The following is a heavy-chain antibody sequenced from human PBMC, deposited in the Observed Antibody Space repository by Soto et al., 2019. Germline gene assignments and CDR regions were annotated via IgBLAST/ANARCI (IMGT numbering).Heavy chain of an antibody. Sequence: ASVKVSCKASGGTFSSYTISWVRQAPGQGLEWMGRIIPILGIANYAQKFQGRVTITADKSTSTAYMELSSLRSEDTAVYYCARTEPDLVVAATNEGNDYMTDWGRGTLVTVSS. V-gene: IGHV1-69*02. CDR3: ARTEPDLVVAATNEGNDYMTD. CDR1: GGTFSSYT. J-gene: IGHJ4*02. D-gene: IGHD2-15*01. CDR2: IIPILGIA.